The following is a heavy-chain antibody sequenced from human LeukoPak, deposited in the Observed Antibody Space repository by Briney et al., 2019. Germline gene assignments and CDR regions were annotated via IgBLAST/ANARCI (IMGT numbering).Heavy chain of an antibody. CDR3: ARWRAGIAVAVDY. V-gene: IGHV3-33*01. Sequence: PGRSLRLSCAASGFTFRNYGIHRVRQAPGKGLEWVALIWYDGSNKFYADSVKGRFTISRDNSKNTLYLQMNSLRAEDTAVYYCARWRAGIAVAVDYWGQGTLVTVSS. CDR2: IWYDGSNK. CDR1: GFTFRNYG. J-gene: IGHJ4*02. D-gene: IGHD6-19*01.